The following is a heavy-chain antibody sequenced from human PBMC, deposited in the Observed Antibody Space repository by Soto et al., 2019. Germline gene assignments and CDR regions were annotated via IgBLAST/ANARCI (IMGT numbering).Heavy chain of an antibody. Sequence: PGGSLTLSCAASGFTFSSYAMSWVRQAPGKGLEWVSVICGSRGSTYYADSVKGRFTISRDNSKNTLYLQMNSLRPEDTAVYYCATIAVPPAFDIWGQGTMVTVS. J-gene: IGHJ3*02. CDR2: ICGSRGST. CDR1: GFTFSSYA. V-gene: IGHV3-23*01. D-gene: IGHD6-19*01. CDR3: ATIAVPPAFDI.